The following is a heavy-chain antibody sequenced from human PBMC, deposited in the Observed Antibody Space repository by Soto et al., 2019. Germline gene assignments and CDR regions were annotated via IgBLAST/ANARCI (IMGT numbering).Heavy chain of an antibody. D-gene: IGHD3-22*01. CDR2: ISYDGSNK. CDR3: ARNSNYYDSSGYVCTDV. CDR1: GFTFSSYA. Sequence: PGGSLRLSCAASGFTFSSYAMHWVRQAPGKGLEWVAVISYDGSNKYYADSVKGRFTISRDNSKNTLYLQMNSLRAEDTAVYYCARNSNYYDSSGYVCTDVWGQGTTVTVSS. V-gene: IGHV3-30-3*01. J-gene: IGHJ6*02.